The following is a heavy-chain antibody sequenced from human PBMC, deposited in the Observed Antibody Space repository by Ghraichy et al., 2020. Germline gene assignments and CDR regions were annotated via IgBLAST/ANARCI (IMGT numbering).Heavy chain of an antibody. J-gene: IGHJ4*02. CDR1: GFPLRSYA. V-gene: IGHV3-23*01. CDR3: AKESRGATDF. Sequence: GGSLRLSCAASGFPLRSYAMSWVRQAPGKGLEWVSGISNSDDTTCYVDSVKGRFTISRDTSKNTLYLQMNSLRAEDTATYYCAKESRGATDFWGQGTLVTVSS. D-gene: IGHD1-26*01. CDR2: ISNSDDTT.